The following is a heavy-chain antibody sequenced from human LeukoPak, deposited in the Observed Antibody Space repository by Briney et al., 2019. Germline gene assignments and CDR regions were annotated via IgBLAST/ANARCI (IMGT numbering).Heavy chain of an antibody. J-gene: IGHJ4*02. CDR2: INHSGST. D-gene: IGHD3-10*01. CDR1: GGSFCGYY. Sequence: SETLSLTCAVYGGSFCGYYWSWICHTPGKWLGWVWEINHSGSTNYNPSFKSRGTISVDTSKNQFSMKLSSVTAADTAVYYCARTVVRGDQSEYYFDYWGQGTLVTVS. V-gene: IGHV4-34*01. CDR3: ARTVVRGDQSEYYFDY.